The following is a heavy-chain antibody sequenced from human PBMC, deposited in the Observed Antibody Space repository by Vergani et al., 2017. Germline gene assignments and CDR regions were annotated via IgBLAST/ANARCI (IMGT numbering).Heavy chain of an antibody. CDR1: GGSISSGSYY. V-gene: IGHV4-61*02. J-gene: IGHJ4*02. D-gene: IGHD6-13*01. CDR2: IYTSGST. Sequence: QVQLQESGPGLVKPSQTLSLTCTVSGGSISSGSYYWSWIRQPAGKGLEWIGRIYTSGSTNYNPSLKSRVTISVDTSKNQFSLKLSSVTAADTAVYYCARAAAGTRRPIDYFDYWGQGTLVTVSS. CDR3: ARAAAGTRRPIDYFDY.